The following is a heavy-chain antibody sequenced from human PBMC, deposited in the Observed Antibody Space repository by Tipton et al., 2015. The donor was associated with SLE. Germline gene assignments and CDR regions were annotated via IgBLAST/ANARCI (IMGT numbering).Heavy chain of an antibody. Sequence: SLRLSCAASGFTFSSYGMHWVRQAPGKGLEWVAFIRYDGSNKYYADSVKGRFTISRDNSKNTLYLQMNSLRAEDTAVYYCAKDRRSSSWEVDAFDIWGQGTMVTVSS. J-gene: IGHJ3*02. CDR1: GFTFSSYG. CDR2: IRYDGSNK. D-gene: IGHD6-6*01. V-gene: IGHV3-30*02. CDR3: AKDRRSSSWEVDAFDI.